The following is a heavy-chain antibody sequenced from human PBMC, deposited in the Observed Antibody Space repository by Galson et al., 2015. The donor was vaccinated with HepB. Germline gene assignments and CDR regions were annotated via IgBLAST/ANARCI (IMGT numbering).Heavy chain of an antibody. CDR2: IYSGGST. Sequence: SLRLSCAASGFTVSSNYMSWVRQAPGKGLEWVSVIYSGGSTYYADSVKGRFTISRDNSKNTLYLQMNSLRAEDTAVYYCAGDPTVLGATDAFDLWGQGTMVTVSS. V-gene: IGHV3-66*01. D-gene: IGHD1-26*01. CDR3: AGDPTVLGATDAFDL. J-gene: IGHJ3*01. CDR1: GFTVSSNY.